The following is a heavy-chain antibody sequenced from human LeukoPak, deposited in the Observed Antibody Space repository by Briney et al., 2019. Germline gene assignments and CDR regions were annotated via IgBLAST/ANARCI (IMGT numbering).Heavy chain of an antibody. J-gene: IGHJ4*02. D-gene: IGHD3-10*02. CDR2: ISCDGSNK. CDR3: ARDMSQFDY. CDR1: GFTFSSYA. V-gene: IGHV3-30-3*01. Sequence: GGSLRLSCAASGFTFSSYAMHWVRQAPGKGLEWVAVISCDGSNKYYADSVKGRFTISRDNSKNTLYLQMNSLRAEDTVVYYCARDMSQFDYWGQGTLVTVSS.